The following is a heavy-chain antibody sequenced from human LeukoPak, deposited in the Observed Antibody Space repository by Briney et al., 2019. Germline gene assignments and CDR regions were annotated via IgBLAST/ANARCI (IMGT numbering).Heavy chain of an antibody. V-gene: IGHV4-59*01. D-gene: IGHD3-10*01. J-gene: IGHJ6*03. CDR3: ARSASGGAYYYYYMDV. CDR1: GGSISSYH. CDR2: IYYSGST. Sequence: SETLSLTCTVSGGSISSYHWSWIRQPPGKGLEWIGYIYYSGSTNYNPSLKSRVTISVDTSKNQFSLKLSSVTAADTAVYYCARSASGGAYYYYYMDVWGKGTTVTVSS.